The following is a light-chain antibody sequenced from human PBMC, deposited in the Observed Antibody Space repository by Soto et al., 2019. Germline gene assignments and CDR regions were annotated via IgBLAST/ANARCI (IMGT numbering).Light chain of an antibody. CDR3: QKYSSGPRT. J-gene: IGKJ1*01. V-gene: IGKV1-27*01. CDR1: QGIIDY. CDR2: AES. Sequence: DIQMTQSPSSLSASVGVRVTITCRASQGIIDYLAWYQQKPGKAPKLLIYAESTLQSVVPSRFSGSGTGTDFTLTISSLQPEDVATYYCQKYSSGPRTFGQGTKVEIK.